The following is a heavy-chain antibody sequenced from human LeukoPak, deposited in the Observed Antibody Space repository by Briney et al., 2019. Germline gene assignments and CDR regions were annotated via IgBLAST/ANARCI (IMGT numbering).Heavy chain of an antibody. CDR2: IYINGNT. D-gene: IGHD2-2*01. CDR1: GGSITNYY. V-gene: IGHV4-4*07. J-gene: IGHJ3*01. Sequence: SETLSLICTVSGGSITNYYWSWIRQPAGKGLEWIGRIYINGNTNHNPSLKSRVTMSTDTSKNQFSLKLSSVTAADTAVYYCARDGGVVVPSAPAVFDVWGQGTVVTVSS. CDR3: ARDGGVVVPSAPAVFDV.